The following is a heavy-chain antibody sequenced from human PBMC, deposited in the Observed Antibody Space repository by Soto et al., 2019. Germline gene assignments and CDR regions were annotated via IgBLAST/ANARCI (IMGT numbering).Heavy chain of an antibody. J-gene: IGHJ6*02. D-gene: IGHD3-9*01. CDR1: GGSFSGYY. CDR2: INHSGST. Sequence: SETLSLTCAVYGGSFSGYYWSWIRQPPGKGLEWIGEINHSGSTNYNPSLKSRVAISVDTSKNQFSLKLSSVTAADTAVYYCARVRILTGSSGMDVWGQGTTVTVSS. CDR3: ARVRILTGSSGMDV. V-gene: IGHV4-34*01.